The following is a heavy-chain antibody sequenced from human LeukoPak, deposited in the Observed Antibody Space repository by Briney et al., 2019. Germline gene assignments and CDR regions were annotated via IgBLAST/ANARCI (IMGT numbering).Heavy chain of an antibody. Sequence: PSETLSLTCTVSGGSISSGSYYWSWIRQPAGKGLEWIGRIYTSGSTNYNPSLKSRVTISVDTSKNQFSLKLSSVTAADTAVYYCARSGYGACFDYWGQGTLVTVSS. V-gene: IGHV4-61*02. CDR2: IYTSGST. J-gene: IGHJ4*02. D-gene: IGHD5-12*01. CDR3: ARSGYGACFDY. CDR1: GGSISSGSYY.